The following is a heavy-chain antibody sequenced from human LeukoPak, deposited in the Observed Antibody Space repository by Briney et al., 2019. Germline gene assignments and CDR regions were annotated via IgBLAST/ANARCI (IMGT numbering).Heavy chain of an antibody. Sequence: GGSLRLSCAASGFAFSSYAMSWVRPAPGKGLEWVSAISGSGGSTYYADSVKGRFTISRDNSKTTLYLQMSSLKAEDAAVYYCAKDQRSGGRIYYYYGMDVGGQGTTVTVSS. CDR3: AKDQRSGGRIYYYYGMDV. CDR2: ISGSGGST. CDR1: GFAFSSYA. V-gene: IGHV3-23*01. J-gene: IGHJ6*02. D-gene: IGHD5-12*01.